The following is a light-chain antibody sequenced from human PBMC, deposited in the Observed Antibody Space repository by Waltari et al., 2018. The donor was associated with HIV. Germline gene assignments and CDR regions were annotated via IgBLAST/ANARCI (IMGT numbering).Light chain of an antibody. V-gene: IGKV3-15*01. Sequence: EMVVTQSPATVSVSLGERATLSCRASHSVGINLPWYQQKPGQAPRLLIYGASTRVTDIPGRFSGSGSGTDFTLTISSLQSEDSAVYYCQQYSNRPPWTFGQGTKVEI. CDR2: GAS. CDR1: HSVGIN. J-gene: IGKJ1*01. CDR3: QQYSNRPPWT.